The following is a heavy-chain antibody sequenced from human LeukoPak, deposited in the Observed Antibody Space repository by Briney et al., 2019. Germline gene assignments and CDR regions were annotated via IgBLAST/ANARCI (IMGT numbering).Heavy chain of an antibody. CDR3: ASDTYYYDSSGYHSWGY. V-gene: IGHV1-69*04. D-gene: IGHD3-22*01. CDR1: GGTFSSYA. J-gene: IGHJ4*02. Sequence: GASAKVSCKASGGTFSSYAISWVRQAPGQGLEWMGRIIPILGIANYAQKFQGRVTITADKSTSTAYMELSSLRSEDTAVYYCASDTYYYDSSGYHSWGYWGQGTLVTVSS. CDR2: IIPILGIA.